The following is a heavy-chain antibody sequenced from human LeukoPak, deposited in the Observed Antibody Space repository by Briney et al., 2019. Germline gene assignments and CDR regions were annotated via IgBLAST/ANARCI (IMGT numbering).Heavy chain of an antibody. CDR2: IYYSGST. D-gene: IGHD1-26*01. Sequence: PSQTLSLTCTVSGGSISSANYYWSWIRQPPGKALEWIGYIYYSGSTYYNPSLRSRVTISGDTSKNQFSLKLSSVTAADTAMYYCTRKGWVFYYMDVWGKGTTVTVSS. CDR1: GGSISSANYY. CDR3: TRKGWVFYYMDV. J-gene: IGHJ6*03. V-gene: IGHV4-30-4*08.